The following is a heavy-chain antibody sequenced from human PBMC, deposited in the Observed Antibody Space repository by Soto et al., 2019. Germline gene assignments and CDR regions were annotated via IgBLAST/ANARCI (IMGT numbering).Heavy chain of an antibody. Sequence: GGSLRLSCAASGFTFSSYAMHWVRQAPGKGLEWVAVISYDGSNKYYADSVKGRFTISRDNSKNTLYLQMNSLRAEDTAVYYCARVFSTTAAGVLHFDYWGQGTLVTVSS. D-gene: IGHD2-2*01. J-gene: IGHJ4*02. CDR2: ISYDGSNK. V-gene: IGHV3-30-3*01. CDR1: GFTFSSYA. CDR3: ARVFSTTAAGVLHFDY.